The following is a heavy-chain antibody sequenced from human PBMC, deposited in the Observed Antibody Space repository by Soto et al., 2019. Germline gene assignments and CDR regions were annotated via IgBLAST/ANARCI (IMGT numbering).Heavy chain of an antibody. J-gene: IGHJ6*02. CDR3: AAPRGDFWSGDKYGMDV. V-gene: IGHV1-18*01. CDR1: GYTFTSYG. D-gene: IGHD3-3*01. Sequence: GASVKVSCKASGYTFTSYGISWVRQAPGQGLEWMGWISAYNGNTNYAQKLQGRVTMTTDTSTSTAYMELRSLRSDDTAVYYCAAPRGDFWSGDKYGMDVWGQGTTVTVSS. CDR2: ISAYNGNT.